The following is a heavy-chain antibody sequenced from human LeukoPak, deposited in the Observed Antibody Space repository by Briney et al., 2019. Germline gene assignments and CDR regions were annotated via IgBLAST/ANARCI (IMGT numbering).Heavy chain of an antibody. J-gene: IGHJ4*02. CDR1: GFTFSSYA. V-gene: IGHV3-15*01. D-gene: IGHD3-3*01. CDR3: TTLDFWSDY. CDR2: IKSKTDGGTT. Sequence: GGSLRLSCAASGFTFSSYAMSWVRQAPGKGLERVGRIKSKTDGGTTDYAAPVKGRFTISRDDSKNTLYLQMNSLKTEDTAVYYCTTLDFWSDYWGQGTLVTVSS.